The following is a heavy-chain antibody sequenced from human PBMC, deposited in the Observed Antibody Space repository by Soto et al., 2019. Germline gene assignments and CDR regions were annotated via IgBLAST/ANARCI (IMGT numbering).Heavy chain of an antibody. CDR2: IIPIFGTA. Sequence: QVQLVQSGAEVQKPGSSVNVSCKASGGTFSSYAISWVRQAPGQGLEWMGGIIPIFGTANYAQKFQGRVTITPDESTSTAYMELSSLRSEDTAVYYWASPYCGGDCSDTHHFDYWGQGTLVTVSS. CDR1: GGTFSSYA. J-gene: IGHJ4*02. V-gene: IGHV1-69*01. CDR3: ASPYCGGDCSDTHHFDY. D-gene: IGHD2-21*02.